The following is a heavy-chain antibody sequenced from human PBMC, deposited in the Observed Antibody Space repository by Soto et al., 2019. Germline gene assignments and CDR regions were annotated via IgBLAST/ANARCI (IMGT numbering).Heavy chain of an antibody. Sequence: SETLSLTCTVPGGSISSYYWSWIRQPPGKGLEWIGYIYYSGSTNYNPSLKSRVTISVDTSKNQFSLKLSSVTAADTAVYYCARHNGDDAFDIWGQGTMVTVSS. D-gene: IGHD3-10*01. CDR3: ARHNGDDAFDI. V-gene: IGHV4-59*01. CDR2: IYYSGST. J-gene: IGHJ3*02. CDR1: GGSISSYY.